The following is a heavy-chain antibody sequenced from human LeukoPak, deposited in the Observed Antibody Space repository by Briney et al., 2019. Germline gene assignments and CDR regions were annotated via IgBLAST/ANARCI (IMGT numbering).Heavy chain of an antibody. CDR3: AREVVVVPAAYYYYYYMDV. CDR1: GGSISSSSYY. Sequence: SETLSLTCTVSGGSISSSSYYWGWIRQPPGKGLEWIGSIYYSGSTYYNPSLKSRVTISVDTSKNQFSLKLSSVTAADTAVYYCAREVVVVPAAYYYYYYMDVWGKGTTVTVSS. V-gene: IGHV4-39*07. D-gene: IGHD2-2*01. J-gene: IGHJ6*03. CDR2: IYYSGST.